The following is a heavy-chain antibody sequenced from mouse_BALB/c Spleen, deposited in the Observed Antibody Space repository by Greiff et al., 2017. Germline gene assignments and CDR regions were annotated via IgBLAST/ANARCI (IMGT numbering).Heavy chain of an antibody. D-gene: IGHD1-1*01. CDR2: ISSGSSTI. CDR1: GFTFSSFG. Sequence: EVMLVESGGGLVQPGGSRKLSCAASGFTFSSFGMHWVRQAPEKGLEWVAYISSGSSTIYYADTVKGRFTISRDNPKNTLFLQMTSLRSEDTAMYYCARSLRSYYAMDYWGQGTSVTVSS. CDR3: ARSLRSYYAMDY. V-gene: IGHV5-17*02. J-gene: IGHJ4*01.